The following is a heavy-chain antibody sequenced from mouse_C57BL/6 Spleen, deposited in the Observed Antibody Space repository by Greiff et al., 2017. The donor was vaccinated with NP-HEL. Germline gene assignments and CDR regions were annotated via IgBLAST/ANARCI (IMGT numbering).Heavy chain of an antibody. D-gene: IGHD2-2*01. CDR2: FYPGSGSI. CDR3: ARHEGVTSSFAY. J-gene: IGHJ3*01. CDR1: GYTFTEYT. V-gene: IGHV1-62-2*01. Sequence: VKLMESGAELVKPGASVKLSCKASGYTFTEYTIHWVKQRSGQGLEWIGWFYPGSGSIKYNEKFKDKATLTADKSSSTVYMELSRLTSEDSAVYFCARHEGVTSSFAYWGQGTLVTVSA.